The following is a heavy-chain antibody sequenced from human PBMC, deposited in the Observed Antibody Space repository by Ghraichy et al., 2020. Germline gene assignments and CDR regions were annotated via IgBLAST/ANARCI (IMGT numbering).Heavy chain of an antibody. V-gene: IGHV4-31*03. CDR2: IYYSGST. D-gene: IGHD5-24*01. Sequence: SETLSLTCTVSGGSISSGGYYWSWIRQHPGKGLEWIGYIYYSGSTYYNPSLKSRVTISVDTSKNQFSLKLSSVTAADTAVYYCARDGMGGDGYNRVGYFDYWGQGTLVTVSS. J-gene: IGHJ4*02. CDR1: GGSISSGGYY. CDR3: ARDGMGGDGYNRVGYFDY.